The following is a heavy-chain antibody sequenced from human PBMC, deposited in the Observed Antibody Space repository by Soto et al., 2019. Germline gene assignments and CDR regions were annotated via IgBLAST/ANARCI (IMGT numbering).Heavy chain of an antibody. V-gene: IGHV4-4*02. J-gene: IGHJ5*02. CDR1: GGTIRSPDW. Sequence: QVQLQESGPGLVEPSGTLSLTCGVSGGTIRSPDWWTWVRQPPGKGLEWIGEIFQSGSTNYTPSLESRVTISVDKSKNQFSLTLTSVTAADTAVYFCARGRGRYSSGWSWFDPWGHGILVTVSS. CDR2: IFQSGST. CDR3: ARGRGRYSSGWSWFDP. D-gene: IGHD6-19*01.